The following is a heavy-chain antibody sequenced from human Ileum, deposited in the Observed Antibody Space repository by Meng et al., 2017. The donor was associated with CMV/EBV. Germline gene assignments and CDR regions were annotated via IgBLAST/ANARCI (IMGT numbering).Heavy chain of an antibody. CDR1: GFNVTTNY. J-gene: IGHJ5*02. Sequence: GESLKISCTGSGFNVTTNYMSWVRQAPGKGPEWVSVIYAGGTTYLAGSVKGRFTVSRDNSRNTVYLHMSRLGPKDTAVYYCARQFTILWFAGFGPWGQGTLVTVSS. D-gene: IGHD3-10*01. CDR2: IYAGGTT. CDR3: ARQFTILWFAGFGP. V-gene: IGHV3-66*02.